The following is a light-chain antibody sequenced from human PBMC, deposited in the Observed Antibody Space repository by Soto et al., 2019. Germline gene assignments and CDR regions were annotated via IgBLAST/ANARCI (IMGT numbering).Light chain of an antibody. Sequence: EIVLTQSPGTLSLSPGERATLSCRASQSVISNYLAWYQQKPGQAPRLLIYGASSRATGIPDRFSGGGPGTDFTLTISRLEPEDFAVYYCQHYDSSPWTFGQGTKVEIK. J-gene: IGKJ1*01. CDR2: GAS. CDR3: QHYDSSPWT. CDR1: QSVISNY. V-gene: IGKV3-20*01.